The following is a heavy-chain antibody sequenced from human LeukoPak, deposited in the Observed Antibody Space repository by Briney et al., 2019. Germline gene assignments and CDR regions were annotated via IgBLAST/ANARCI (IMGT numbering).Heavy chain of an antibody. D-gene: IGHD2-2*01. CDR3: ARDLSVVVPAAISNWFDP. V-gene: IGHV3-21*01. J-gene: IGHJ5*02. CDR2: ISSSSSYI. CDR1: GFTFSSYS. Sequence: PGGSLRLSCAASGFTFSSYSMNWVRQAPGKGLEWVSSISSSSSYIYYADSVKGRFTISRDNAKNSLYLQMNSLRAEDTAVYYCARDLSVVVPAAISNWFDPWGQGTLVTVSS.